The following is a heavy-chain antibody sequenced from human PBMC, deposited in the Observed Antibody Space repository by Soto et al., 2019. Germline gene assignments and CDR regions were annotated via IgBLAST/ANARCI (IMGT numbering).Heavy chain of an antibody. Sequence: GGSLRLSCAASGFTFSSYAMHWVRQAPGKGLEWVAVISYDGSNKYYADSVKGRFTISRDNSKNTLYLQMNSLRAEDTAVYYCARAGYSSSWYQGYYYGMDVWGQGTTVTVSS. D-gene: IGHD6-13*01. CDR1: GFTFSSYA. CDR2: ISYDGSNK. CDR3: ARAGYSSSWYQGYYYGMDV. V-gene: IGHV3-30-3*01. J-gene: IGHJ6*02.